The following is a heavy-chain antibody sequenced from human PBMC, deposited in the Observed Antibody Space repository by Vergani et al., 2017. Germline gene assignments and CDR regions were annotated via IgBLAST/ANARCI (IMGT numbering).Heavy chain of an antibody. Sequence: QLPLVQSGAEVKKPGSSVKVSCKASGGPFSIYAISWVRQAPGQGLEWMGGIIPIFVTANYAQKFQGRVTITADESTSTAYMELSSLRSEDTAVYYCARAYCGGDCYSQTFDYWGQGTLVTVSS. J-gene: IGHJ4*02. CDR3: ARAYCGGDCYSQTFDY. CDR2: IIPIFVTA. CDR1: GGPFSIYA. D-gene: IGHD2-21*01. V-gene: IGHV1-69*01.